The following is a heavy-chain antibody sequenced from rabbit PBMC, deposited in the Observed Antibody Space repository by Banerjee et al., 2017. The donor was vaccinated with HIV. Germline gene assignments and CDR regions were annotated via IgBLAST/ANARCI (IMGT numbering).Heavy chain of an antibody. CDR1: GFDFSSYYM. Sequence: QEQLVESGGGLVTLGGSLKLTCKASGFDFSSYYMSWVRQAPGKGLEWIGCIVTGDGRTYYARRAKGRFTISKTSSTTMTLQMTSLTAADTATYFCARSTSGYDIGDLRGQGTLVTVS. CDR2: IVTGDGRT. J-gene: IGHJ3*01. V-gene: IGHV1S45*01. CDR3: ARSTSGYDIGDL. D-gene: IGHD1-1*01.